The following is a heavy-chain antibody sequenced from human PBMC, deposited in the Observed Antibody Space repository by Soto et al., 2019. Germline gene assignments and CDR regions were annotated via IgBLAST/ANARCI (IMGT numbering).Heavy chain of an antibody. CDR3: APKVTTSQTHAFDF. CDR1: GFTFSNYA. D-gene: IGHD4-17*01. J-gene: IGHJ3*01. CDR2: ISAGGLTT. V-gene: IGHV3-23*01. Sequence: EVQLLESGGDLVQPGGSLRLSCAASGFTFSNYAMSWVRQAPGKGLEWVSAISAGGLTTLYADSVKGRFTISRDNSTNTLELQMNSLRAEDTALYCRAPKVTTSQTHAFDFWGQGTMVTVSS.